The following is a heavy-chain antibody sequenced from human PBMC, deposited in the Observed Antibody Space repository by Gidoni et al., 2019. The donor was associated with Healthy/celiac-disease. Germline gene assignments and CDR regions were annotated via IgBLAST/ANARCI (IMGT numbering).Heavy chain of an antibody. CDR3: TTVQLGELSFT. CDR1: GCIFSNAW. V-gene: IGHV3-15*01. J-gene: IGHJ3*01. D-gene: IGHD3-16*02. CDR2: IKRKYDGGTT. Sequence: DEQLVESGRGLGKPGGSLRPCCAASGCIFSNAWMNWVRQTPGKGLEWLGRIKRKYDGGTTDYIVPVRGRFTISRDASRNTVFLQKNSLKTEDTAVYYCTTVQLGELSFTWGRGTMVIVSS.